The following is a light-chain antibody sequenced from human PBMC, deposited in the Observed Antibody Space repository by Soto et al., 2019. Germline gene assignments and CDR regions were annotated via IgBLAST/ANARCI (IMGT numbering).Light chain of an antibody. Sequence: QSSQTQPASVSGSPGQSITISCSGTSSDFGSYDHVAWYQQFPGKTPKLMIYEVSNRPSGVSSRFSGSKSGNTASLTISGLQAEDEADYYCISYTGSSTSYVFGSGTKVTVL. CDR1: SSDFGSYDH. CDR3: ISYTGSSTSYV. J-gene: IGLJ1*01. CDR2: EVS. V-gene: IGLV2-14*01.